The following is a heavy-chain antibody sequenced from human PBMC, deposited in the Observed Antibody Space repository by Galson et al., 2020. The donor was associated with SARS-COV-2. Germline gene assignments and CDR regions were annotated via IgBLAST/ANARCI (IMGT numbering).Heavy chain of an antibody. D-gene: IGHD4-17*01. J-gene: IGHJ4*02. CDR2: ISLSSSNI. Sequence: GGSLRLSCRASGFTFSRHSMNWVRQAPGKGLEWIAYISLSSSNIYYADSVKGRFTVSRDNAKNSLYLQMNSLRAEDTAVYYCASQSEATVTVDYWGQGTLVTVSS. V-gene: IGHV3-48*01. CDR1: GFTFSRHS. CDR3: ASQSEATVTVDY.